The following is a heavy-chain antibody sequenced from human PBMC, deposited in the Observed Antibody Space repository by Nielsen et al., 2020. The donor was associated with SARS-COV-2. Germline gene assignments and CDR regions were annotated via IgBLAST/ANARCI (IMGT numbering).Heavy chain of an antibody. J-gene: IGHJ4*02. CDR3: ERGVGGSGRYPDY. CDR1: GFTFSSYG. Sequence: LKISCAASGFTFSSYGMHWVRQAPGKRLEWVAVIQNDGSNKYYADSVKGRVTISRDNSKNTLYLQMNSLRAEDTAVYYCERGVGGSGRYPDYWGQGTLVTVSS. CDR2: IQNDGSNK. V-gene: IGHV3-30*03. D-gene: IGHD3-10*01.